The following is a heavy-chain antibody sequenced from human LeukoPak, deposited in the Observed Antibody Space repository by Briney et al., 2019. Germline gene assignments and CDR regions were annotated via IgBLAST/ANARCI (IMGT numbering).Heavy chain of an antibody. CDR2: INTGNGNT. J-gene: IGHJ1*01. CDR1: GYTFTNYG. CDR3: ARVPLSDATGHYYPH. Sequence: ASVTVSCTTSGYTFTNYGMHWVRQAPRQNPEWMGWINTGNGNTKSSQKFQDRVTLTRDTSASTAYMELNSLNSEDTAVYYCARVPLSDATGHYYPHWGQGTLVTVSS. V-gene: IGHV1-3*04. D-gene: IGHD3-10*01.